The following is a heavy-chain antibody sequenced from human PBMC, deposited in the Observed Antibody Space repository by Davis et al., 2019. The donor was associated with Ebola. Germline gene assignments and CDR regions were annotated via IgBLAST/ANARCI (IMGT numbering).Heavy chain of an antibody. CDR1: GFTFSTYA. D-gene: IGHD3-9*01. CDR2: ISGSGGDP. V-gene: IGHV3-23*01. J-gene: IGHJ4*02. CDR3: ASRRGGPQNGWDILAGYP. Sequence: PGGSLRLSCAGSGFTFSTYAMTWVRQAPGKGLEWVSRISGSGGDPHYADSVKGRFTISRDNSKNTLYLQMNSLRAEDTAVYYCASRRGGPQNGWDILAGYPWGQGTLVTVSS.